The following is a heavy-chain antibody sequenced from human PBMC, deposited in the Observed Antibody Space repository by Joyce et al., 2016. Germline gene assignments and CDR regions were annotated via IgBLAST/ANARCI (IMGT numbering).Heavy chain of an antibody. CDR3: ATPGRTGALEI. V-gene: IGHV1-24*01. CDR1: GNTLSDVS. J-gene: IGHJ3*02. Sequence: QVQLVQSGAEVKKPGASVQFSCKVSGNTLSDVSQHWVRQAPGNGLELRGDFDPEDGQTIYAQYFQGRVTMTEDTSTGTAYMELSSLRSESTAVYYCATPGRTGALEIWGQGTVVSVSS. CDR2: FDPEDGQT.